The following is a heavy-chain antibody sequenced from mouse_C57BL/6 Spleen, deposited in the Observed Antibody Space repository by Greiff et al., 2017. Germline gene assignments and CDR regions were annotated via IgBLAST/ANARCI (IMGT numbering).Heavy chain of an antibody. V-gene: IGHV1-15*01. CDR1: GYTFTDYE. J-gene: IGHJ3*01. Sequence: VQLQQPGAELVRPGASVTLSCKASGYTFTDYEMHWVKQTPVHGLEWIGAIDPETGGTAYNQKFKGKAILTADKSSSTAYMELRSRTSEDSAVYYCTRRTYYSSYGGTWFGYWGQGTLVTVSA. CDR3: TRRTYYSSYGGTWFGY. D-gene: IGHD2-5*01. CDR2: IDPETGGT.